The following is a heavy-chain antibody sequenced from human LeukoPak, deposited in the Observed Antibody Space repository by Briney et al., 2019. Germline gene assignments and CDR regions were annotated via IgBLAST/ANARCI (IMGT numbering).Heavy chain of an antibody. Sequence: ASVKVSCKASGYTFTSYGISWVRQAPGQGLEWMGWISAYNGNTNYAQKLQGRVTMTRDTSTSTVYMDLSSLRSEDTAVYYCARGGIAAAGSLGAFDIWGQGTMVTVSS. J-gene: IGHJ3*02. CDR3: ARGGIAAAGSLGAFDI. CDR2: ISAYNGNT. V-gene: IGHV1-18*01. D-gene: IGHD6-13*01. CDR1: GYTFTSYG.